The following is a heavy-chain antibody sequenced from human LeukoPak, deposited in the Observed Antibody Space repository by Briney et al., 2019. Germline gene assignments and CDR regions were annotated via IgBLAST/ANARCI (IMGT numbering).Heavy chain of an antibody. CDR3: ASGGYTYSY. CDR2: TKQDGTET. J-gene: IGHJ4*02. D-gene: IGHD5-18*01. CDR1: GFTFSSYW. Sequence: GGSLRLSCAASGFTFSSYWMTWVRRAPGKGLEWVANTKQDGTETYYVDSVKGRFTISRDNAKNSLYLQMNSLRAEDTAVYYCASGGYTYSYWGQGTLVTVSS. V-gene: IGHV3-7*05.